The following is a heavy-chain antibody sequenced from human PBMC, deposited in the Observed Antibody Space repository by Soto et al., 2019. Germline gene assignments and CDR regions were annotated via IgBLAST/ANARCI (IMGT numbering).Heavy chain of an antibody. V-gene: IGHV3-66*01. D-gene: IGHD1-7*01. CDR3: ARIELRYYGMDV. CDR1: GFTVSSNY. Sequence: GGSLRLSCAASGFTVSSNYMSWVRQAPGKGLEWVSVIYSGGSTYYADSVKGRFTISRDNSKNTLYLQMNSLRAEDTAVYYCARIELRYYGMDVWGQGTTVTVSS. CDR2: IYSGGST. J-gene: IGHJ6*02.